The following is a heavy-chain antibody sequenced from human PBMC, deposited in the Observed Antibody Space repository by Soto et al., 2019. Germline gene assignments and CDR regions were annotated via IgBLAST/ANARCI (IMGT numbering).Heavy chain of an antibody. Sequence: QVQLVQSGAEVKKPGSAVKVSCRTSGGTFDRHAISWVRQAPGQGLEWMGGIIPMLNKVNYEEKLHGRVTITADESTTTVHMELSSLTSEDTAVYYCARDKGGSRGYSGYDAFDHWGQGTLVTVSS. D-gene: IGHD5-12*01. CDR1: GGTFDRHA. V-gene: IGHV1-69*01. J-gene: IGHJ4*02. CDR3: ARDKGGSRGYSGYDAFDH. CDR2: IIPMLNKV.